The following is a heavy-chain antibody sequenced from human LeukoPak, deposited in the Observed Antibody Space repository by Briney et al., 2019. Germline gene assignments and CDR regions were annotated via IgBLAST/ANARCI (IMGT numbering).Heavy chain of an antibody. CDR1: GGSFSGYY. V-gene: IGHV4-34*01. CDR3: ARTIAVAGSPVGCWFDP. D-gene: IGHD6-19*01. Sequence: SETLSLTCAVYGGSFSGYYWSWIRQPPGKGLECIGKINHSGSTNYNPSLKSRVTISVDTSKNQFSLKLSSVTAADTAVYYCARTIAVAGSPVGCWFDPWGQGTLVTVSS. CDR2: INHSGST. J-gene: IGHJ5*02.